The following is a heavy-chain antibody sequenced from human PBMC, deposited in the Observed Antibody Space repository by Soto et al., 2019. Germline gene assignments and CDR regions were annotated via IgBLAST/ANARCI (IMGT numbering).Heavy chain of an antibody. CDR1: GFIFSDYA. J-gene: IGHJ6*02. CDR2: ISSASSTT. V-gene: IGHV3-48*01. CDR3: ARDPNIVATMGSIYYYYGMDV. D-gene: IGHD5-12*01. Sequence: GGSLRLSCAPSGFIFSDYAMTWVRQAPGKGLEWVSYISSASSTTYYADSVKGRFTISRDNAKKLLYLQMNSLRADDTAVYYCARDPNIVATMGSIYYYYGMDVWGQGTTVTVSS.